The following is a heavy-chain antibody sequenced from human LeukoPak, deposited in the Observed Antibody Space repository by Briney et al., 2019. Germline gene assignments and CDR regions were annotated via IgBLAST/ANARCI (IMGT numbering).Heavy chain of an antibody. D-gene: IGHD6-13*01. CDR3: ARACGAAGTGPIDY. CDR1: GFTFSSHG. Sequence: GGSLRLSCEASGFTFSSHGMHWVRQAPGKGLEWVAVVWNDGTKKYYADSVKGRFTISRDKSKNTLYLQMNSLRAEDTAVYYCARACGAAGTGPIDYWGRGTLVTVSS. V-gene: IGHV3-33*01. J-gene: IGHJ4*02. CDR2: VWNDGTKK.